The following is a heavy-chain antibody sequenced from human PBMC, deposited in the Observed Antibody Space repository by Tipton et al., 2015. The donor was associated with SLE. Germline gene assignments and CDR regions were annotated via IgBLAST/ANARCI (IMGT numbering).Heavy chain of an antibody. J-gene: IGHJ6*02. CDR1: GGSISSGSYY. D-gene: IGHD2-2*01. CDR3: ARDDRVVVVPAAMGFLYGMDV. V-gene: IGHV4-61*09. CDR2: IYTSGST. Sequence: TLSLTCTVSGGSISSGSYYWSWIRQPAGKGLEWIGYIYTSGSTNYNPSLKSRVTISVDTSKNQFSLELSSVAAADTAVYYCARDDRVVVVPAAMGFLYGMDVWGQGTTVTVSS.